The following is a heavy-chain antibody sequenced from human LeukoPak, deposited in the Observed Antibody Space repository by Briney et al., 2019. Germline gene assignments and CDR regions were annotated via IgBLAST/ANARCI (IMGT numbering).Heavy chain of an antibody. CDR1: GYTFTNYW. CDR2: VYPADPGT. CDR3: VRFALTAHYFAY. J-gene: IGHJ4*02. Sequence: GESLKISCKGSGYTFTNYWIGWVRQMPGKGLEWMAIVYPADPGTKYSPSFQGQVTISADKSISTAFLQWSSLKASDTAMYYCVRFALTAHYFAYWGQGTLVAVSS. V-gene: IGHV5-51*01.